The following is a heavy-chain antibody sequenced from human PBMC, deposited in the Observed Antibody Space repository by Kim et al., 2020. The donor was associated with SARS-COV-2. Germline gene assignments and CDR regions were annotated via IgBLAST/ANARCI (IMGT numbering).Heavy chain of an antibody. V-gene: IGHV4-38-2*02. J-gene: IGHJ4*02. CDR1: GYSISSGYY. Sequence: SETLSLTCTVSGYSISSGYYWGWIRQPPGKGLEWIGSIYHSGSTYYNPSLKSRVTISVDTSKNQFSLKLSSVTAADTAVYYCARAPRYGSGSYVDYWGQG. D-gene: IGHD3-10*01. CDR2: IYHSGST. CDR3: ARAPRYGSGSYVDY.